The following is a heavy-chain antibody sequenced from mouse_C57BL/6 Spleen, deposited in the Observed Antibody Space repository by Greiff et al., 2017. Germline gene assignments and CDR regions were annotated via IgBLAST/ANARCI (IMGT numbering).Heavy chain of an antibody. V-gene: IGHV1-78*01. CDR1: GYTFTDHT. CDR2: IYPRDGST. J-gene: IGHJ1*03. D-gene: IGHD1-1*01. CDR3: ARDDYYGSSYRYFDV. Sequence: QVQLQQSDAELVKPGASVKISCKVSGYTFTDHTIHWMKQRPEQGLEWIGYIYPRDGSTKYNEKFKGKATLTADKSSSTAYMQLNSLTSEDAAVYFCARDDYYGSSYRYFDVWGTGTTVTVSS.